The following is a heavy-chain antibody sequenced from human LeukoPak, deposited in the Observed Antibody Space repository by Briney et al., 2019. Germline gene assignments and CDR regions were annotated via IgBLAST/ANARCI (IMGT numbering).Heavy chain of an antibody. V-gene: IGHV3-48*04. D-gene: IGHD2-15*01. Sequence: TGGSLRLSCAASGFTFSSYSMNWVRQAPGKGLEWVSYITSSSSTIYYADSVKGRFTISRDNSKNSLYLQLNSLRAEDTAVYYCARSQSLGKMVLLRWGQGTLVTVSS. CDR2: ITSSSSTI. CDR1: GFTFSSYS. CDR3: ARSQSLGKMVLLR. J-gene: IGHJ4*02.